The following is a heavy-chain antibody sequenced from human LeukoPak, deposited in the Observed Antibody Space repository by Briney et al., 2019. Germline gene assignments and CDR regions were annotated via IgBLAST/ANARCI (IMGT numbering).Heavy chain of an antibody. J-gene: IGHJ4*02. CDR1: GFTFSSYS. CDR2: ITSSSSYI. V-gene: IGHV3-21*01. CDR3: VRLYDDYTNGHFDS. Sequence: GGSLRLSCAASGFTFSSYSMNWVRQAPGKGLEWVSSITSSSSYIYYAVSVKGRFPISRHNAKNSLYLQLNSLRAEDTAVYYCVRLYDDYTNGHFDSWGQGTLVTVSS. D-gene: IGHD4-11*01.